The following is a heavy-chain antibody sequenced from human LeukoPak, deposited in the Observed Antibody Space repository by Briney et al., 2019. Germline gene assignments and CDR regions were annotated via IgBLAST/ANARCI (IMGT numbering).Heavy chain of an antibody. CDR1: GYTYTSYG. J-gene: IGHJ6*03. CDR2: ISAYNGNT. D-gene: IGHD1-26*01. V-gene: IGHV1-18*01. CDR3: ARVVGATTLNYYYYYMDV. Sequence: GASVKVSCKASGYTYTSYGISWVRQAPGQGLEWMGWISAYNGNTNYAQKLQGRVTMTTDTSTSTAYMELRSLRSDDTAVYYCARVVGATTLNYYYYYMDVWGKGTTVTVSS.